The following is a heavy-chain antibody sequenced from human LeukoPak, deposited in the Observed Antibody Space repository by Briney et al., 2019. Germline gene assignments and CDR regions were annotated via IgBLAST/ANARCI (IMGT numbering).Heavy chain of an antibody. CDR2: ISYDGSNK. J-gene: IGHJ4*02. CDR3: ARDKDEAFDY. CDR1: GFTFSSYA. V-gene: IGHV3-30-3*01. Sequence: PGGSLRLSCAASGFTFSSYAMHWVRQAPGKGLEWVAVISYDGSNKYYADSVKGRFTISRDNSKNTLYLQVNSLRAEDTAVYYCARDKDEAFDYWGQGTLVTVSS.